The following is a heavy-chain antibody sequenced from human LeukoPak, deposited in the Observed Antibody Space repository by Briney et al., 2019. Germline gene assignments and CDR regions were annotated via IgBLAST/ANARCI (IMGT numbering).Heavy chain of an antibody. V-gene: IGHV3-9*01. D-gene: IGHD3-10*01. CDR1: GFTFDDYA. CDR3: ARVGPLWFGELFTPLPYYYYYGMDV. Sequence: PGGSLRLSCAASGFTFDDYAMHWVRQAPGKGLEWVSGISWNSGSIGYADSVKGRFTISRDNAKNSLYLQMNSLRDEDTAVYYCARVGPLWFGELFTPLPYYYYYGMDVWGQGTTVTVSS. J-gene: IGHJ6*02. CDR2: ISWNSGSI.